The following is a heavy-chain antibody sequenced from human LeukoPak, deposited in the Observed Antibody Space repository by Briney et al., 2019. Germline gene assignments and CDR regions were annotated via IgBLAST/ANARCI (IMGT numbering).Heavy chain of an antibody. CDR3: ARDARRLSSSPYYFDC. CDR1: GFSFDGYT. CDR2: LSWDSYSV. Sequence: PGGSLRLSCTASGFSFDGYTMHWVRQVPGKGLEWVSGLSWDSYSVGYADSVKGRFTISRDNAKNSLYLQMNSLRPEDTAFYYCARDARRLSSSPYYFDCWGQGTLVTVSS. V-gene: IGHV3-9*01. D-gene: IGHD6-6*01. J-gene: IGHJ4*02.